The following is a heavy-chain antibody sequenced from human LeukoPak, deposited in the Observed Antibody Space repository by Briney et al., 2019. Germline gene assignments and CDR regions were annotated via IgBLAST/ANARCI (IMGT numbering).Heavy chain of an antibody. CDR2: INHGGST. Sequence: SETLSLTCAVYGGSFSGYYWSWIRQPPGKGLEWIGEINHGGSTNYNPSLKSRVTISVDTSKNQFSLKLSSVTAADTAVYYCARGSRSSWLVAHAEYFQHWGQGTLVTVSS. J-gene: IGHJ1*01. D-gene: IGHD6-13*01. V-gene: IGHV4-34*01. CDR1: GGSFSGYY. CDR3: ARGSRSSWLVAHAEYFQH.